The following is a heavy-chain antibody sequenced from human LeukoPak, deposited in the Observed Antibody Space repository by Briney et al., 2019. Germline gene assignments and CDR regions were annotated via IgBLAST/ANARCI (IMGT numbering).Heavy chain of an antibody. CDR1: GGTFSSYA. Sequence: SVKVSCEASGGTFSSYAISWVRQAPGQGLEWMGRIIPIFGTANYAQKFQGRVTITTDESTSTAYMELSSLRSEDTAVYYCARVNWGSYFDYWGQGTLVTVSS. V-gene: IGHV1-69*05. CDR2: IIPIFGTA. CDR3: ARVNWGSYFDY. D-gene: IGHD7-27*01. J-gene: IGHJ4*02.